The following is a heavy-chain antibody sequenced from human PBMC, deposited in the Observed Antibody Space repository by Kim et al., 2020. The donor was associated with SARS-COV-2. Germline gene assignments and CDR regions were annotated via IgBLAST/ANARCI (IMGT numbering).Heavy chain of an antibody. CDR2: INPYSGDT. CDR1: GYTFTDYY. Sequence: ASVKVSCKASGYTFTDYYIHWVRQAPGQGLEWMGWINPYSGDTNYAQKFQGRVTMTRDTSISTPYVELSSLRSDDTAVYYCARSAHFWSRHYLDLWGQGTLITVSP. D-gene: IGHD3-3*01. CDR3: ARSAHFWSRHYLDL. V-gene: IGHV1-2*02. J-gene: IGHJ5*02.